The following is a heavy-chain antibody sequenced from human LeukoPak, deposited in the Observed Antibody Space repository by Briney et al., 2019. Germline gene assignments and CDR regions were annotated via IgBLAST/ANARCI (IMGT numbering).Heavy chain of an antibody. CDR1: GGSFSGYY. CDR2: INHSGCT. Sequence: SETLSLTCAVYGGSFSGYYWSWIRQPPGKGLEWIGEINHSGCTNYNPSLKSRVTISVDTSKNQFSLKLSSVTAADTAVYYCARVRDIVVVVAATPYYYMDVWGKGTTVTVSS. CDR3: ARVRDIVVVVAATPYYYMDV. D-gene: IGHD2-15*01. J-gene: IGHJ6*03. V-gene: IGHV4-34*01.